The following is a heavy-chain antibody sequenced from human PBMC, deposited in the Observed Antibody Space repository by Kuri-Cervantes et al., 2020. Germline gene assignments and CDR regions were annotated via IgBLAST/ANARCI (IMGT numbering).Heavy chain of an antibody. CDR2: IYPGDSDT. D-gene: IGHD6-19*01. J-gene: IGHJ4*02. CDR1: GYRFTSYW. CDR3: ARRSSGWYQDY. Sequence: KVSCKGSGYRFTSYWIGWVRQMPGKGLEWMGIIYPGDSDTRYTPSFQGQVTISADKSTSTAYLQWSSLKASDTAMYYCARRSSGWYQDYWGQGTLVTVSS. V-gene: IGHV5-51*01.